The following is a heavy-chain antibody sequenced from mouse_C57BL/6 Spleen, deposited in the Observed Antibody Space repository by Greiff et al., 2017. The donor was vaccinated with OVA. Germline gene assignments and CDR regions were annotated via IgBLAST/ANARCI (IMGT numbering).Heavy chain of an antibody. CDR3: ARWGIVTKIYYYAMDY. CDR2: INPNNGGT. CDR1: GYTFTDYN. D-gene: IGHD2-5*01. Sequence: VQLKESGPELVKPGASVKMSCKASGYTFTDYNMHWVKQSHGKSLEWIGYINPNNGGTSYNQKFKGKATLTVNKSSSTAYMELRSLTSEDSAVYYCARWGIVTKIYYYAMDYWGQGTSVTVSS. J-gene: IGHJ4*01. V-gene: IGHV1-22*01.